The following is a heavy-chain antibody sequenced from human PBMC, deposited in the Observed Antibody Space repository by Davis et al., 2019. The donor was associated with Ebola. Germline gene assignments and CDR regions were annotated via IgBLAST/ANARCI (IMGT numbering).Heavy chain of an antibody. CDR1: GYTFTGYY. Sequence: ASVKVSCKASGYTFTGYYMHWVRQAPGQGLEWMGWINPNSGGTNYAQKFQGRVTMTRDTSISTAYMELSRLRSDDTAVYYCAREYSGSNWFDPWGQGTLVTVSS. V-gene: IGHV1-2*02. CDR2: INPNSGGT. J-gene: IGHJ5*02. CDR3: AREYSGSNWFDP. D-gene: IGHD1-26*01.